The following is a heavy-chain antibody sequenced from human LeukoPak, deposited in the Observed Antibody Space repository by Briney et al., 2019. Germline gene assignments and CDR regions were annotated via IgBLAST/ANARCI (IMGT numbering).Heavy chain of an antibody. CDR1: GFTFSSYG. Sequence: GGSLRLSCAASGFTFSSYGMHWVRQAPGKGLEWVAVISYDGSNKYYADSVKGRFTISRDNAKNSLYLQMNSLRAEDTAVYYCAELGITMIGGVWGKGTTVTVSS. J-gene: IGHJ6*04. V-gene: IGHV3-30*18. D-gene: IGHD3-10*02. CDR3: AELGITMIGGV. CDR2: ISYDGSNK.